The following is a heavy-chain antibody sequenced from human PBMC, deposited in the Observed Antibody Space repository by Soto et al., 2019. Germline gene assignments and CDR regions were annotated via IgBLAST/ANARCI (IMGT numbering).Heavy chain of an antibody. D-gene: IGHD3-10*01. CDR1: GFTFRSYS. Sequence: GGSLRLSCAASGFTFRSYSINWVRQAPGKGLEWVSYISSSSSTIYYADSVKGRFTISRDNAKNSLYLQMNSLRDEDTAVYYCARADVLLWFGESPQGMDVWGQGTTVTVSS. CDR2: ISSSSSTI. J-gene: IGHJ6*02. CDR3: ARADVLLWFGESPQGMDV. V-gene: IGHV3-48*02.